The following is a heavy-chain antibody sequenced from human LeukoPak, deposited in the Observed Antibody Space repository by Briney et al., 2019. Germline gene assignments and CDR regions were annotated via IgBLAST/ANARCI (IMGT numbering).Heavy chain of an antibody. CDR1: GGSISSSDW. CDR3: ARSNYDFWSGYYTGSIYYYYYYMDV. D-gene: IGHD3-3*01. CDR2: IHTSGST. Sequence: PSETLSLTCAVPGGSISSSDWWTWVRQPPGKGLEWIGRIHTSGSTNYNPSLKSRVTMSVDTSKNQFSLKLSSVTAADTAVYYCARSNYDFWSGYYTGSIYYYYYYMDVWGKGTTVTVSS. V-gene: IGHV4-4*02. J-gene: IGHJ6*03.